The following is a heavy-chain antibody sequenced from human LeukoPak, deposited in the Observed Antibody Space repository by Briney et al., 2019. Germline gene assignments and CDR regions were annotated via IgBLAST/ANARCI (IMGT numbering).Heavy chain of an antibody. J-gene: IGHJ4*02. V-gene: IGHV3-9*01. CDR2: IKWNSGSI. Sequence: GRSLRLSCAASGFTFDDYAMHWVRQAPGKGLEWVSGIKWNSGSIDYADSVKGRFIMSRDNAKNSLYLQMNSLRAEDTAIYYCAKDGSTSGLQRHFHSWGQGTLVSVSS. CDR3: AKDGSTSGLQRHFHS. CDR1: GFTFDDYA. D-gene: IGHD3-10*01.